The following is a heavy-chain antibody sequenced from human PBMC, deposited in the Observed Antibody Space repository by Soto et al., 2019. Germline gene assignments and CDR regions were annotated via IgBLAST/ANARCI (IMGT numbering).Heavy chain of an antibody. CDR1: GGSISSGGYY. CDR3: ASTRTLEAFDI. V-gene: IGHV4-31*03. CDR2: FYYSAST. J-gene: IGHJ3*02. Sequence: QVQLQESGPGLVKPSQTLSLTCTVSGGSISSGGYYWSWIRQHPGKGLEWIGYFYYSASTDYNPSLKGRVTISVDTSKNQFSPKLSSVTAADTAVYYCASTRTLEAFDIWGQWTMVTVSS.